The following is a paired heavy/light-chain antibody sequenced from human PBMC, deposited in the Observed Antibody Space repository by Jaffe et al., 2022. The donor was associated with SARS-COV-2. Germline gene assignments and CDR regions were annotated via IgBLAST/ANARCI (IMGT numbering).Heavy chain of an antibody. CDR2: LYSGATT. CDR3: AILGRVGGYFDY. Sequence: EVQLVESGGGLVQPGGSLRLSCAASGLSVNNNYMSWVRQAPGKGLEWVSVLYSGATTYYADSVKGRFTISRDISKNTLDLHMNSLRAEDTAVYYCAILGRVGGYFDYWGQGTLVTVSS. V-gene: IGHV3-53*01. J-gene: IGHJ4*02. CDR1: GLSVNNNY. D-gene: IGHD3-16*01.
Light chain of an antibody. CDR2: GAS. Sequence: EIVMTQSPATLSVSPGERVTLSCRASQSVSSKLAWYQQKLGQAPRLLIYGASTRATGIPARFSGSGSGTEFTLTISSLQSEDFAVYYCQQYNNWPPLTFGGGTKVEIK. CDR1: QSVSSK. CDR3: QQYNNWPPLT. V-gene: IGKV3-15*01. J-gene: IGKJ4*01.